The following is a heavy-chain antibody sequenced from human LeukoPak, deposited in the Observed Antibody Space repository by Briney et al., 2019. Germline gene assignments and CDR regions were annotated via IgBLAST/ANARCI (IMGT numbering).Heavy chain of an antibody. V-gene: IGHV3-15*01. CDR2: IKSKTDGGTT. CDR1: GFTFSSYS. Sequence: PGGSLRLSCAASGFTFSSYSMSWVRQAPGKGLEWVGRIKSKTDGGTTDYAAPVKGRFTISRDDSKNTLYLHMNSLKTEDTALYYCTQHQLNHELHDYGDYVEFGYWGQGTLVTVSS. CDR3: TQHQLNHELHDYGDYVEFGY. D-gene: IGHD4-17*01. J-gene: IGHJ4*02.